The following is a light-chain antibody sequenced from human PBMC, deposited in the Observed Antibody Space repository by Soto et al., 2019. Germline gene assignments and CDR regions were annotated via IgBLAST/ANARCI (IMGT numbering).Light chain of an antibody. V-gene: IGKV3-20*01. CDR2: VAS. CDR3: QQYGSSPYT. CDR1: QSVYSNS. J-gene: IGKJ2*01. Sequence: EIVLTQSPGTLSLSPGDRATLSCRASQSVYSNSLAWYQQKSGQAPRLLIFVASNRATGIPERFSGSGSGPEFTLSISRLEPEDFAVSYCQQYGSSPYTFGQGTKLETK.